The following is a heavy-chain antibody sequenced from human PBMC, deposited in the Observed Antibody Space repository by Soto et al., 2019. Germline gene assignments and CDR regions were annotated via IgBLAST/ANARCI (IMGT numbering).Heavy chain of an antibody. Sequence: SETLSLTCTVSGGSISSSSYYWGWIRQPPGKGLEWIGSIYYSGSTYYNPSLKSRVTISVDTSKNQFSLKLSSVTAADTAAYYCARHGMGWSPTYNWFDPWGQGTLVTVSS. J-gene: IGHJ5*02. CDR1: GGSISSSSYY. D-gene: IGHD3-3*01. V-gene: IGHV4-39*01. CDR2: IYYSGST. CDR3: ARHGMGWSPTYNWFDP.